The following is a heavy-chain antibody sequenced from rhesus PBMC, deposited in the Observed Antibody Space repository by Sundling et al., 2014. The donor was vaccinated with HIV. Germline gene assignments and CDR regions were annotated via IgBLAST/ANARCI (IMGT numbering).Heavy chain of an antibody. CDR2: IGGDSGRT. V-gene: IGHV4-165*02. D-gene: IGHD4-29*01. CDR3: ARNRGSIPLES. CDR1: GGSISGYY. J-gene: IGHJ4*01. Sequence: QVQLQESGPGLVKPSETLSLTCAVSGGSISGYYWNWIRQPPGKGLEWIGYIGGDSGRTNYNPSLKSRVTFSTNTSENQFSLHLNSVTAADTAVYYCARNRGSIPLESWGQGVLVIVSS.